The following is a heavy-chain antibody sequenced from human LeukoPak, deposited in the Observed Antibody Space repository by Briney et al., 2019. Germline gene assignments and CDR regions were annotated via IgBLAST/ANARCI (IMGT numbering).Heavy chain of an antibody. V-gene: IGHV4-59*01. CDR1: GGSTNNYY. J-gene: IGHJ6*02. CDR2: IYYTGST. Sequence: PSETLSLTCTVSGGSTNNYYWSWTRQSPGKGLEWIGYIYYTGSTYYNPSPKSRVTMSVDTSKNQFSLHLSSVTAADTAVYYCARETADASGSNYFYSGMDVWGQGTTVTVSS. D-gene: IGHD3-10*01. CDR3: ARETADASGSNYFYSGMDV.